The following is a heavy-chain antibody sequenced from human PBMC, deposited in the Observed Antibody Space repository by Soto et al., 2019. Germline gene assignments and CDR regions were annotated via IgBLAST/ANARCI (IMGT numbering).Heavy chain of an antibody. J-gene: IGHJ4*02. V-gene: IGHV3-11*01. D-gene: IGHD6-19*01. Sequence: TGGSLRLSCSASGFTFSDYYMTWIRQAPGKGLEWVSYISRSGSTIYYADSVKGRFTISRDNAKNSLFLQMNSLRAEDTAVYYCARDLRSAWFFDYWGQGTLVTVSS. CDR2: ISRSGSTI. CDR1: GFTFSDYY. CDR3: ARDLRSAWFFDY.